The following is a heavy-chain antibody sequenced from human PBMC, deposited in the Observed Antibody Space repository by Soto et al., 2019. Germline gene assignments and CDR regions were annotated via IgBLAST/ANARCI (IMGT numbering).Heavy chain of an antibody. V-gene: IGHV2-5*02. CDR2: IYWDDDE. CDR1: GFSLSNSGVG. Sequence: QITVKESGPPLVKPTQPLTLTCTFSGFSLSNSGVGVAWIRQPPGKALEWLALIYWDDDERYRPSLRSRLTITKDTSKNQVVLTMTNVDPVDTATYFCTHKGGRGAGMDVWGQGTTVTVSS. J-gene: IGHJ6*02. CDR3: THKGGRGAGMDV. D-gene: IGHD2-15*01.